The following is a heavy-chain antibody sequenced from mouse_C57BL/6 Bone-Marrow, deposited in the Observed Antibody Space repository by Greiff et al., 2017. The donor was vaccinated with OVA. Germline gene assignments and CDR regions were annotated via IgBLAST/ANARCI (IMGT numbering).Heavy chain of an antibody. V-gene: IGHV1-76*01. CDR2: IYPGSGNT. CDR1: GYTFTDYY. Sequence: VKLQQSGAELVRPGASVKLSCKASGYTFTDYYINWVKQRPGQGLEWIARIYPGSGNTYYNEKFKGKATLTAEKSSSTAYMQLSSLTSEDSAVYFCARSNYGLYAMDYWGQGTSVTVSS. J-gene: IGHJ4*01. CDR3: ARSNYGLYAMDY. D-gene: IGHD2-5*01.